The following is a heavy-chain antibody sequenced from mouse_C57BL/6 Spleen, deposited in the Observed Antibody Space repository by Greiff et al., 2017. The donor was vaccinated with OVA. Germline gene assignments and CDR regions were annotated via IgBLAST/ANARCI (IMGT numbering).Heavy chain of an antibody. V-gene: IGHV1-82*01. CDR2: IYPGDGDT. D-gene: IGHD2-2*01. CDR3: ARSLSYYGYDGGYFDV. J-gene: IGHJ1*03. CDR1: GYAFSSSW. Sequence: QVQLQQSGPELVKPGASVKISCKASGYAFSSSWMNWVKQRPGKGLEWIGRIYPGDGDTNYNGKFKGKATLTADKSSSTAYMQLSSLTSEDSAVYFCARSLSYYGYDGGYFDVWGTGTTVTVSS.